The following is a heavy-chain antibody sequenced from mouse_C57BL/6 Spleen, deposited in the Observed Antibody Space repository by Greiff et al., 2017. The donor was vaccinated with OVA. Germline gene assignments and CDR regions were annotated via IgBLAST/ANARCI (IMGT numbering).Heavy chain of an antibody. J-gene: IGHJ4*01. D-gene: IGHD1-1*01. V-gene: IGHV1-26*01. CDR2: INPNNGGT. CDR1: GYTFTDYY. Sequence: EVQLQQSGPELVKPGASVKISCKASGYTFTDYYMNWVKQSHGKSLEWIGDINPNNGGTSYNQKFKGKATLTVDKSSSTAYMELRSLTSEDSAVYYCARRGNPTVVEGAIDYWGQGTSVTVSS. CDR3: ARRGNPTVVEGAIDY.